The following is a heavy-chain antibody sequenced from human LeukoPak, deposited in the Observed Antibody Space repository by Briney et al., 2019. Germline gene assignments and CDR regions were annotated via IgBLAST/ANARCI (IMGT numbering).Heavy chain of an antibody. V-gene: IGHV3-30*01. D-gene: IGHD3-22*01. Sequence: GGSLRLSCAASGFTLSEYGIHWVRQAPGKGLEWVAVPSYDGSDRYYAESVNGRFTISRDISSDTVSLQMNSLRVEDTALYFCARDRINMMVLVHDSGLDLWGQGTLVTVSS. CDR3: ARDRINMMVLVHDSGLDL. CDR2: PSYDGSDR. J-gene: IGHJ5*02. CDR1: GFTLSEYG.